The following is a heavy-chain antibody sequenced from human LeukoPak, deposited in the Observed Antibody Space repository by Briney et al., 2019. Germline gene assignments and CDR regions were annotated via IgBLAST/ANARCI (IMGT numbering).Heavy chain of an antibody. Sequence: GGSLRLSCTASGFTFGDYAMSWLRQAPGKGLEWVGFIRSKAYGEAADYAASVRGRFTISRDDSKAIAYLQMNSLKTEDTAVYHCTRDRGAYNLYDYWGQGTLVTVSS. CDR3: TRDRGAYNLYDY. V-gene: IGHV3-49*03. CDR2: IRSKAYGEAA. CDR1: GFTFGDYA. D-gene: IGHD1-1*01. J-gene: IGHJ4*02.